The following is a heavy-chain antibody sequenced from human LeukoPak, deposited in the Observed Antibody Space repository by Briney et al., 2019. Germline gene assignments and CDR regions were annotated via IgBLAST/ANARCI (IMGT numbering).Heavy chain of an antibody. V-gene: IGHV3-21*01. CDR2: ISSSGSYI. CDR1: GFTFSNYG. Sequence: PGGSLRLSCVASGFTFSNYGMSWVRQAPGKGLEWVPFISSSGSYIPYADSLKDRFTISRDNAKNSLYLQMNSLRAEDTAVYYCARELITFGGAIGAFDIWGQGTTVTVSS. J-gene: IGHJ3*02. D-gene: IGHD3-16*02. CDR3: ARELITFGGAIGAFDI.